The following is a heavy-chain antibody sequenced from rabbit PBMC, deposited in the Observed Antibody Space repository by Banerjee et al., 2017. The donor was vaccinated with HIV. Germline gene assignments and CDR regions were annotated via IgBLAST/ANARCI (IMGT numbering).Heavy chain of an antibody. Sequence: QLKESGGGLVQPGGSLKLSCKASGIDLSLYYMSWVRQAPGKGLEWIGYIDPVFASTYYASWVNGRFTISSHNAQNTLYLQLNSLTAADTATYFCVSYDDYGDYLAENLWGQGTLVTVS. D-gene: IGHD2-1*01. J-gene: IGHJ4*01. V-gene: IGHV1S7*01. CDR3: VSYDDYGDYLAENL. CDR1: GIDLSLYY. CDR2: IDPVFAST.